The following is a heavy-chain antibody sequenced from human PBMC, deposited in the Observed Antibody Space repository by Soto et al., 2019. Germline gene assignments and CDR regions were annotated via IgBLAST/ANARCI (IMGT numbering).Heavy chain of an antibody. CDR2: ISAHNGNT. D-gene: IGHD3-10*01. CDR3: ARGRYGGY. V-gene: IGHV1-18*01. CDR1: GYGFTTYG. Sequence: QVHLVQSGAEVKKPGASVKVSCKGSGYGFTTYGITWLRQAPGQGLEWMAWISAHNGNTNHAQKLQGRVTVTRDTSTSTADMELRSLRSDDTAVYYCARGRYGGYWGQGALVTVSS. J-gene: IGHJ4*02.